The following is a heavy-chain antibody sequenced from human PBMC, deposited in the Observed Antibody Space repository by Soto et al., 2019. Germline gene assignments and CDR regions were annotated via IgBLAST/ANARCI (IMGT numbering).Heavy chain of an antibody. CDR2: ITTTGDTS. CDR1: GFTFSDFA. D-gene: IGHD5-12*01. V-gene: IGHV3-23*01. Sequence: PGGSLRLSCAASGFTFSDFAMNWVRQTPGKRLEWVSIITTTGDTSYYADSVKGRFTISRDNSKNVLYLQMNNLRVDDTAIYYCEKVHEYRDGSSFYYFDSWGQGALVNVSS. J-gene: IGHJ4*02. CDR3: EKVHEYRDGSSFYYFDS.